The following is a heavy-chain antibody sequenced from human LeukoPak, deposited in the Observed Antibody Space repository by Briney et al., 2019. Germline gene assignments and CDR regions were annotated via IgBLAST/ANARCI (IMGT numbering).Heavy chain of an antibody. J-gene: IGHJ6*03. V-gene: IGHV3-9*01. CDR1: GFTFSSYS. D-gene: IGHD6-13*01. CDR3: AKDIAAAGTSGGYMDV. CDR2: INWNGGNI. Sequence: GGSLRLSCAASGFTFSSYSMNWVRQAPGKGLEWVSGINWNGGNIGYADSVKGRFTISRDNAKNSLYLQMNSLRAEGTALYYCAKDIAAAGTSGGYMDVWGKGTTVTISS.